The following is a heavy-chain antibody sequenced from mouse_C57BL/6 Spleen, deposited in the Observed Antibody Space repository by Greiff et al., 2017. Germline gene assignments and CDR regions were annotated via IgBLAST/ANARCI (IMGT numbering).Heavy chain of an antibody. J-gene: IGHJ3*01. V-gene: IGHV1-54*01. CDR3: ARDGGLRRTAWFAY. CDR1: GYAFTNYL. CDR2: INPGSGGT. D-gene: IGHD2-4*01. Sequence: VQLQQSGAELVRPGTSVKVSCKASGYAFTNYLIAWVKQRPGQGLEWIGVINPGSGGTNYNEKFKGKATLTADKSSSTAYMQLSSLTSEDSAVYFCARDGGLRRTAWFAYWGQGTLVTVSA.